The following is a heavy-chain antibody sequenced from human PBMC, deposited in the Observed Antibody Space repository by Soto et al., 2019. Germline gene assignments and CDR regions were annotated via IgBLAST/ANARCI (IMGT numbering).Heavy chain of an antibody. Sequence: LSLTCTVSGGSISSYYWSWIRQPPGKGLEWIGYIYYSGSTNYNPSLKSRVTISVDTSKNQFSLKLSSVTAADTAVYYCARVAEYSSFLVDYWGQGTLVTVSS. CDR2: IYYSGST. V-gene: IGHV4-59*01. CDR1: GGSISSYY. J-gene: IGHJ4*02. D-gene: IGHD6-6*01. CDR3: ARVAEYSSFLVDY.